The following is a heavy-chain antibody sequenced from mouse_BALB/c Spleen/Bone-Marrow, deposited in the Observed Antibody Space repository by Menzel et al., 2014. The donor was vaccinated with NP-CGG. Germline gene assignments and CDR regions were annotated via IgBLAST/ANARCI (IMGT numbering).Heavy chain of an antibody. J-gene: IGHJ2*01. CDR2: INPSTGYT. D-gene: IGHD2-2*01. V-gene: IGHV1-7*01. Sequence: VQLQESWAELAKPGASVKMSCKASGYTFTSYWMHWVKQRPGQGLEWIGYINPSTGYTEYNQKFKDKATLTADKSSSTAYMQLSSLTSEDSAVYYCARSGGYDGFAYWGQGTTLTVSA. CDR1: GYTFTSYW. CDR3: ARSGGYDGFAY.